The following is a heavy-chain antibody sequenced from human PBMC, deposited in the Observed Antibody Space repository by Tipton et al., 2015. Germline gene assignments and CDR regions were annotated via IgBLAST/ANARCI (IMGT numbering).Heavy chain of an antibody. Sequence: LRLSCAVSAYSISSDYYWGWIRQPPGKGLEWIGSISHSGNTYYNPSLKSRVAMSMDTSKNQFSLKLSSVIAADTAVYYCARASIIQGYYHDSSRYYLFNSWGQGTLVTVSS. D-gene: IGHD3-22*01. V-gene: IGHV4-38-2*01. CDR2: ISHSGNT. CDR3: ARASIIQGYYHDSSRYYLFNS. J-gene: IGHJ1*01. CDR1: AYSISSDYY.